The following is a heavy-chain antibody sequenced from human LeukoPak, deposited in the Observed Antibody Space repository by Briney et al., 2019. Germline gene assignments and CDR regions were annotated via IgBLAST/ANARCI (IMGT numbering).Heavy chain of an antibody. CDR1: GFPFSNYW. Sequence: PGGSLRLSCAASGFPFSNYWIHWVRQAPGKGLVWLSRINPDGNTTTYADAAKGRFTLSRDNAKNTLYLQMNSLSVEDTAIYYCARIATGGPLDWGQGTLVIVSS. CDR3: ARIATGGPLD. V-gene: IGHV3-74*01. CDR2: INPDGNTT. D-gene: IGHD2-8*02. J-gene: IGHJ4*02.